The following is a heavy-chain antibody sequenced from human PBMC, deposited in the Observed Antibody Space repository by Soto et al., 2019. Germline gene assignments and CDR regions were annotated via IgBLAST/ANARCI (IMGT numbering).Heavy chain of an antibody. CDR2: VYHAGRT. CDR1: GGSISSGSYY. J-gene: IGHJ5*02. CDR3: ARIFPSHGYESCSVDP. Sequence: SETLSLTCTVSGGSISSGSYYWGWIRQPPGTVLQWSVSVYHAGRTYNHPALGIRVAESVYASKNHFSLKLRTRTAGEAAVYYFARIFPSHGYESCSVDPWGQGTVVTVS. V-gene: IGHV4-39*02. D-gene: IGHD5-12*01.